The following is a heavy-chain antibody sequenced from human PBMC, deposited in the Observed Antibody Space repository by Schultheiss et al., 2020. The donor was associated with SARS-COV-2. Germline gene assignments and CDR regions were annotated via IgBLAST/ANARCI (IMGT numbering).Heavy chain of an antibody. Sequence: SETLSLTCAVSGYSISSGYYWGWIRQPPGKGLEWIGSIYHSGSTYYNPSLKSRVTISVDTSKNQFSLKLSSVTAADTAVYYCARGKYDFWSGSRPYYYYYMDVWGKGTTVTVSS. CDR2: IYHSGST. CDR1: GYSISSGYY. J-gene: IGHJ6*03. V-gene: IGHV4-38-2*01. CDR3: ARGKYDFWSGSRPYYYYYMDV. D-gene: IGHD3-3*01.